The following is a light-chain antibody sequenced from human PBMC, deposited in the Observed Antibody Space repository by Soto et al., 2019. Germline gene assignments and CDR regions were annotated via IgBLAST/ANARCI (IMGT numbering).Light chain of an antibody. Sequence: EIVLTQSPATLSLSPGERATLSCRASQSVSSYLAWYQQKPGQAPRLLIYDASSRATGIPDRFSGSGSGTDFTLTISRLEPEDFAVYYCQQYGSSARTFGQGTKVDI. CDR2: DAS. CDR3: QQYGSSART. CDR1: QSVSSY. J-gene: IGKJ1*01. V-gene: IGKV3-20*01.